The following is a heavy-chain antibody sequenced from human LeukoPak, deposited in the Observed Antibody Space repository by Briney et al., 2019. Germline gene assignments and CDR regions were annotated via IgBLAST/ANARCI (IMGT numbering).Heavy chain of an antibody. J-gene: IGHJ1*01. CDR1: GLTFSSHA. CDR3: ANNEWQ. D-gene: IGHD2-8*01. CDR2: ISGSGGNT. Sequence: GGSLRLSCAASGLTFSSHAMSWVRQAPGKGLEWVSVISGSGGNTYYAASVKGRFTISRDNYKDTLYLQMNSLRAADTAVYYCANNEWQWGQGTLVTVSS. V-gene: IGHV3-23*01.